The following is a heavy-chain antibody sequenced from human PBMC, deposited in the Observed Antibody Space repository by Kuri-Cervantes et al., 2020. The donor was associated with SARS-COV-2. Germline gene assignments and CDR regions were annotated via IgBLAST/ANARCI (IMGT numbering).Heavy chain of an antibody. J-gene: IGHJ4*02. CDR2: ISYDGSNK. CDR3: ARDRSTHYFDY. Sequence: GESLKISCAASGFTFNSYAMHWVRQAPGKGLEWVAVISYDGSNKYYADSVKGRFTISRDNSKNTLYLQMNSLRAEDTAVYYCARDRSTHYFDYWGQGTLVTVSS. V-gene: IGHV3-30-3*01. CDR1: GFTFNSYA.